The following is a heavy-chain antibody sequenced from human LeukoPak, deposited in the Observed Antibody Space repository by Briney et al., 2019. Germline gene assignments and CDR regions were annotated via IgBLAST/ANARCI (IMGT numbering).Heavy chain of an antibody. CDR2: ISWNSGSI. D-gene: IGHD6-19*01. J-gene: IGHJ4*02. Sequence: GGSLRLSCAASGFTFDDYAMHWVRQAPGKGLEWVSGISWNSGSIVYADSVKGRFTISRDNAKNSLYLQMNSLRTEDTAFYYCAKDSLQQIALAGTAFDYWGQGTLVTVSS. V-gene: IGHV3-9*01. CDR3: AKDSLQQIALAGTAFDY. CDR1: GFTFDDYA.